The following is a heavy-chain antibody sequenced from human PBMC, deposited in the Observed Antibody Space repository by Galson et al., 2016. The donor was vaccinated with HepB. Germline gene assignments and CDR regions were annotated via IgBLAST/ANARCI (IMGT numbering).Heavy chain of an antibody. Sequence: PALVKPTQTLTLTCTFSGFSLSTSGVGVGWIRQPPGKALEWLALVYWDDDKRYSPSLKSRLTITKDTSKNQVVLIMTNMDPVDTGTYYCVHRQRKNFSLLTGLAYYFDYWGQGTLVTVSS. CDR3: VHRQRKNFSLLTGLAYYFDY. CDR2: VYWDDDK. D-gene: IGHD3-9*01. CDR1: GFSLSTSGVG. J-gene: IGHJ4*02. V-gene: IGHV2-5*02.